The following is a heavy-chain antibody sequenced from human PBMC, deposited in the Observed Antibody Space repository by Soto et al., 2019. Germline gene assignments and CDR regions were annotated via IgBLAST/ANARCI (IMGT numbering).Heavy chain of an antibody. J-gene: IGHJ6*03. CDR3: AKDPYYDILTGYWSYYYYYYMDV. CDR1: GFTFSSYA. CDR2: ISGSGGST. Sequence: GGSLRLSCAASGFTFSSYAMSWVRQAPGKGLEWVSAISGSGGSTYYADSVKGRFTISRDNSKNTLYLQMNSLRAEDTAVYYCAKDPYYDILTGYWSYYYYYYMDVWGKGTTVTVSS. D-gene: IGHD3-9*01. V-gene: IGHV3-23*01.